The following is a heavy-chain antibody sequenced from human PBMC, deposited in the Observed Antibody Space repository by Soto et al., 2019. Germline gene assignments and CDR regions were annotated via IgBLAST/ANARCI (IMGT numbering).Heavy chain of an antibody. CDR2: ISSSSSYI. CDR1: GFTFSSYS. CDR3: ARGYCSSTSCYHDYSTREAFDI. D-gene: IGHD2-2*01. V-gene: IGHV3-21*01. J-gene: IGHJ3*02. Sequence: GGSLRLSCAASGFTFSSYSMNWVRQAPGKGLEWVSSISSSSSYIYYADSVKGRFTISRDNAKNSLYLQMNSLRAEDTAVYYCARGYCSSTSCYHDYSTREAFDIWGQGTMVTVSS.